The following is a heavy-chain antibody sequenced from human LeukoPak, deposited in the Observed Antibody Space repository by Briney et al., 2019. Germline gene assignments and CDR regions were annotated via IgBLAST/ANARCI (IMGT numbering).Heavy chain of an antibody. J-gene: IGHJ3*02. D-gene: IGHD1-1*01. CDR1: GYTFTSYG. V-gene: IGHV1-18*01. CDR2: ISAYNGNT. CDR3: ARRETTDRSDAFDI. Sequence: ASVNVSCKASGYTFTSYGISWVRQAPGQGLEWMGGISAYNGNTNYAQKLQGRVTMTTDTSTSTAYMELRSLRSDDTAVYYCARRETTDRSDAFDIWGQGTMVTVSS.